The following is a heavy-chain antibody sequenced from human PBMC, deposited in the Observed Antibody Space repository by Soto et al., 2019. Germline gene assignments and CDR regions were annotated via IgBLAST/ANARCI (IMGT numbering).Heavy chain of an antibody. Sequence: PGWSLRLACSSSVFTFISYAMHWVRQAPGKGLEYVSGIRGNGDPPFYADSVKGRFTISRDNSKNTLYLQMSSLGADDTAVYYCVKSRGGNNFDFFDWGQGALVTVSS. CDR3: VKSRGGNNFDFFD. D-gene: IGHD5-12*01. CDR1: VFTFISYA. J-gene: IGHJ4*02. V-gene: IGHV3-64D*06. CDR2: IRGNGDPP.